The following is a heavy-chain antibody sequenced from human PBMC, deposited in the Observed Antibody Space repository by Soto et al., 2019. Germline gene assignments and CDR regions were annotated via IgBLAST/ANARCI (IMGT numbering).Heavy chain of an antibody. D-gene: IGHD2-2*01. CDR3: ARLPSYCSSTSCYVDWFDP. V-gene: IGHV1-18*01. CDR1: GYTFTSYG. CDR2: ISAYNGNT. Sequence: ASVKVSCKASGYTFTSYGISWVRQAPGQGLEWMGWISAYNGNTNYAQKLQGRVTMTTDTPTSTAYMELRSLRSDDTAVYYCARLPSYCSSTSCYVDWFDPWGQGTLVTVSS. J-gene: IGHJ5*02.